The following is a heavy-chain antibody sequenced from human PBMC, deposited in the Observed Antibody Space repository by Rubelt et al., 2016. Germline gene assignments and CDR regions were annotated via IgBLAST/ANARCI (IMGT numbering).Heavy chain of an antibody. CDR3: ARVGDPPYYFDY. J-gene: IGHJ4*02. CDR2: INPNSGGT. V-gene: IGHV1-2*02. CDR1: GYTFTSYG. Sequence: QVQLVQSGAEVKKPGASVKVSCKASGYTFTSYGISWVRQAPGQGLEWMGWINPNSGGTNYAQKFQGRVSMTRDTSISTAYMELSMLRSDDTAVYYCARVGDPPYYFDYWGQGTLVTVSS. D-gene: IGHD1-26*01.